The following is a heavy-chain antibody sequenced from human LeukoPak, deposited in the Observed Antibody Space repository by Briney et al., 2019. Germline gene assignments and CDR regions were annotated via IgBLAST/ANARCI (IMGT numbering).Heavy chain of an antibody. Sequence: SVKVSCTASGYTFTGYFMHWVRQAPVEGLECMGRITPNSGGTIYAQIFQGRVTMTRDTSTSTVYMELSSVRSEDTAVYYCARGNGDAFDMWGQGTMVTVSS. V-gene: IGHV1-2*06. J-gene: IGHJ3*02. CDR2: ITPNSGGT. CDR1: GYTFTGYF. CDR3: ARGNGDAFDM. D-gene: IGHD4-11*01.